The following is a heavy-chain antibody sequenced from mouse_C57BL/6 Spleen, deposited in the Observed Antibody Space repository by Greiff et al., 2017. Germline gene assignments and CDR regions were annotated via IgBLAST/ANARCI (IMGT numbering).Heavy chain of an antibody. V-gene: IGHV5-9-1*02. Sequence: EVQLVESGEGLVKPGGSLKLSCAASGFTFSSYAMSWVRQTPEKRLEWVAYISSGGDYIYYADTVKGRFTISRDNARNTLYLQMSSLKSEDTAMYYCTRDEDYGSSWGWYFDVWGTGTTVTVSS. J-gene: IGHJ1*03. CDR3: TRDEDYGSSWGWYFDV. CDR2: ISSGGDYI. D-gene: IGHD1-1*01. CDR1: GFTFSSYA.